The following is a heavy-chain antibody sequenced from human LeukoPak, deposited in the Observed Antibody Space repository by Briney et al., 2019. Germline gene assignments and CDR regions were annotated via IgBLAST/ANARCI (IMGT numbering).Heavy chain of an antibody. CDR3: ARGRADYFDSSGYYFDY. V-gene: IGHV4-4*07. J-gene: IGHJ4*02. CDR1: GGSISSYY. Sequence: PSETLSLTCTVSGGSISSYYWSWIRQPAGKGLEWIGRIYTSGSTNYNPSLKSRVIMSVDTSKNQFSLKLSSVTAADTAVYYCARGRADYFDSSGYYFDYWGQGTLATVSS. CDR2: IYTSGST. D-gene: IGHD3-22*01.